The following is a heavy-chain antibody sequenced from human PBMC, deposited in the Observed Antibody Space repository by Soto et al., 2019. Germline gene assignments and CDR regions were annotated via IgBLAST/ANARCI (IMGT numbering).Heavy chain of an antibody. D-gene: IGHD5-12*01. CDR3: ATQARYCARLPREYYYMDV. Sequence: PGESLKISCKGSGYSFTSYWIGWVRQMPGKGLEWMGIIYPGDSDTRYSPSFQGQVTISADKSISTAYLQWSSLKASDTAMYYCATQARYCARLPREYYYMDVWGKGTTVTVSS. CDR2: IYPGDSDT. CDR1: GYSFTSYW. V-gene: IGHV5-51*01. J-gene: IGHJ6*03.